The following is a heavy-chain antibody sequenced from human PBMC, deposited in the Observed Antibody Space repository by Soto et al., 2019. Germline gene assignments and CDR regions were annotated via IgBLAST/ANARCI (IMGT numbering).Heavy chain of an antibody. Sequence: QVQLVQSGAEEKKPGASVKVSCKASGYTFTSYAMHWVRQAPGQRLEWMGWINAGNGNTKYSPKFQGRVTITRDTSAITAYMELRSLRSEDTAVYYCASESYGGECDDWGSGTLVTVSS. V-gene: IGHV1-3*05. J-gene: IGHJ4*02. CDR2: INAGNGNT. CDR3: ASESYGGECDD. CDR1: GYTFTSYA. D-gene: IGHD4-17*01.